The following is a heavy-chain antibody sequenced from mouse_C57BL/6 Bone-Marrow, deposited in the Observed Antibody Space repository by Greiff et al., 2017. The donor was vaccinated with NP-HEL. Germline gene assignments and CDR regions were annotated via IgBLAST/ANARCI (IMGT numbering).Heavy chain of an antibody. CDR1: GYTFTDYY. J-gene: IGHJ4*01. D-gene: IGHD1-1*01. CDR3: AREEGSSYPYYYAMDY. V-gene: IGHV1-19*01. CDR2: INPYNGGT. Sequence: VQLQQSGPVLVKPGASVKMSCKASGYTFTDYYMNWVKQSHGKSLEWIGVINPYNGGTSYNQKFKGQATLTVDKSSSTAYMELNSLTSEDSAVYYCAREEGSSYPYYYAMDYWGQGTSVTVSS.